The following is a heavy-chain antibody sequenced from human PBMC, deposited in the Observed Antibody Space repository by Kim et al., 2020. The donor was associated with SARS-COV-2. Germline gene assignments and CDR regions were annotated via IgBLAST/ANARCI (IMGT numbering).Heavy chain of an antibody. CDR2: FDPEDGET. Sequence: ASVKVSCKVSGYTLTELSMHWVRQAPGKGLEWMGGFDPEDGETIYAQKFQGRVTMTEDTSTDTAYMELSSLRSEDTAVYYCATVSHKVATISPFDYWGQGTLVTVSS. J-gene: IGHJ4*02. D-gene: IGHD5-12*01. V-gene: IGHV1-24*01. CDR1: GYTLTELS. CDR3: ATVSHKVATISPFDY.